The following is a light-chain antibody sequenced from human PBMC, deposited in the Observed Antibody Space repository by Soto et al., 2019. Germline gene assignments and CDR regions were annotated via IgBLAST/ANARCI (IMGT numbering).Light chain of an antibody. CDR3: QSYDSSLSGSNYV. V-gene: IGLV1-40*01. CDR2: GNS. Sequence: QSVLTQPPSVSGAPGQRVTISCTGSSSNIGAGYDVHWYQQLPGTAPKLLIYGNSNRPSGVPDRFSGSKSGTSASLAITGLQAEDEVDYYCQSYDSSLSGSNYVFGTGTKLTVL. J-gene: IGLJ1*01. CDR1: SSNIGAGYD.